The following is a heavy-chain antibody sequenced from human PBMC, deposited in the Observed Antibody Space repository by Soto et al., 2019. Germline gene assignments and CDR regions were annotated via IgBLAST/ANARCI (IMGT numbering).Heavy chain of an antibody. J-gene: IGHJ6*04. CDR3: ARGWFGPDV. CDR1: GFTLSGRS. Sequence: EVQLVESGGGLVQPGGSLRLSCAASGFTLSGRSMHWVRQAPGKGLVWVSGIDNAGTDSTYADSVKGRFTSSIDNAKNMLYRQMSSLRVEHTAVDYSARGWFGPDVWGKATTVTVSS. CDR2: IDNAGTDS. D-gene: IGHD3-10*01. V-gene: IGHV3-74*01.